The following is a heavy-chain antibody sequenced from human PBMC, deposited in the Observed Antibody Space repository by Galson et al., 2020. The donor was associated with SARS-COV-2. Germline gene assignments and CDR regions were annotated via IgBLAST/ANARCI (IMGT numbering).Heavy chain of an antibody. CDR3: AKAQSCYSGYFEN. J-gene: IGHJ4*02. CDR2: ISAYNDNT. CDR1: GYDFSEDG. D-gene: IGHD3-3*01. Sequence: ASVKVSCQASGYDFSEDGIAWVRQAPGQGREWVGWISAYNDNTDYPKTFQDRITMTTDTSTSTAYLELRSLTSDVSGVYYCAKAQSCYSGYFENWGQGTLVIVSS. V-gene: IGHV1-18*01.